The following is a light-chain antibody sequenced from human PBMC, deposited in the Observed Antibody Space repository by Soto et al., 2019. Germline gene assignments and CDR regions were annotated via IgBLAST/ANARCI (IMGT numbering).Light chain of an antibody. CDR2: DAS. CDR3: QQYDDYPLT. CDR1: QSIKNW. J-gene: IGKJ4*01. Sequence: DIQMTQSPSTLSASVGDRVTITCRASQSIKNWLAWYQQKPGTAPKFLIYDASTLESGVPSRFSGSGSGTEFTLTIISLQADDFATYFCQQYDDYPLTFGGGTKVEIK. V-gene: IGKV1-5*01.